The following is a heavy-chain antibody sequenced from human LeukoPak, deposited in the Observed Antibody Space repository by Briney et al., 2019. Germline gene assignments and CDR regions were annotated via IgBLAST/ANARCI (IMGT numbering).Heavy chain of an antibody. CDR3: ARDSYYFGSGSDNTPYNWFDP. Sequence: SETLSLTCTVSGGSVSSVSYYWSWIRQPPGKGLVWFGYIFYSGSSGSTNYNPSVKSRVTISVDTSKNQFSLKLSSVTAADTAMYYCARDSYYFGSGSDNTPYNWFDPWGQGTLVTVSS. CDR1: GGSVSSVSYY. D-gene: IGHD3-10*01. CDR2: IFYSGSSGST. V-gene: IGHV4-61*01. J-gene: IGHJ5*02.